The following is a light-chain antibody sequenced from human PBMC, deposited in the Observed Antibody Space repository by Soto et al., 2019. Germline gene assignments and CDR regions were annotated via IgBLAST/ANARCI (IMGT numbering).Light chain of an antibody. Sequence: QSVLTQPPSASGTPGQRVTFSCSGSSSNIGGNTVSWFQHLPRTAPKLLIFSNSQRPSGVPDRFSGAKSGTSASLAISGLQSEDEANYYCAVWDDSLNGPVFGGGTKLTVL. J-gene: IGLJ2*01. CDR1: SSNIGGNT. CDR3: AVWDDSLNGPV. CDR2: SNS. V-gene: IGLV1-44*01.